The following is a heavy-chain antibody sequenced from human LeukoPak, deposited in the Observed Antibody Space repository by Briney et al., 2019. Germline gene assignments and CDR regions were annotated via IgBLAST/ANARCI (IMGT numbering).Heavy chain of an antibody. CDR3: ARDNSSSWYWAKVTRNWFDP. D-gene: IGHD6-13*01. V-gene: IGHV4-34*01. J-gene: IGHJ5*02. CDR1: GGSFSGYY. CDR2: INHSGST. Sequence: SETLSLTCAVYGGSFSGYYWSWIRHPPGKGLEWIGEINHSGSTNYNPSLKSRVTISVDTSKNQFSLKLSSVTAADTAVYYCARDNSSSWYWAKVTRNWFDPWGQGTLVTVSS.